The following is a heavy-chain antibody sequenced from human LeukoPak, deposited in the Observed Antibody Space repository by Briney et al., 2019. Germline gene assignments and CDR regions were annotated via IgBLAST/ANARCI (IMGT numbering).Heavy chain of an antibody. D-gene: IGHD5-12*01. V-gene: IGHV4-38-2*02. CDR1: GYSISSGYY. CDR3: AAATSVSKDYMDV. Sequence: SETLSLTCTVSGYSISSGYYWGWIRQPPGKGLEWIGSIYHSGSTYYNPSLKSRVTISVDTSKNQFSLKLSSVTAADTAVYYCAAATSVSKDYMDVWGKGTTVTISS. J-gene: IGHJ6*03. CDR2: IYHSGST.